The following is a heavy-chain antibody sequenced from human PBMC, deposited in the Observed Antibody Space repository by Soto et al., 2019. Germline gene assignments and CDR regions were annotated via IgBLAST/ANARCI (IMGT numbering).Heavy chain of an antibody. D-gene: IGHD4-17*01. CDR3: ARDQWATVTTLDP. V-gene: IGHV1-3*01. Sequence: ASVKVSCXASGYTFTSYAMHWVRQAPGQRLEWMGWINAGNGNTKYSQKFQGRVTITRDTSASTAYMELSSLRSEDTAVYYCARDQWATVTTLDPWGQGTLVTVSS. J-gene: IGHJ5*02. CDR1: GYTFTSYA. CDR2: INAGNGNT.